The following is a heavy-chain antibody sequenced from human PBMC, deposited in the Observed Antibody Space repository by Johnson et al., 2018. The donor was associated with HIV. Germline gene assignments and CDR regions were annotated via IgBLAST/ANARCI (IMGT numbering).Heavy chain of an antibody. V-gene: IGHV3-30*04. D-gene: IGHD2-15*01. CDR1: GFTFSSYA. J-gene: IGHJ3*02. CDR2: ISYDGSNK. CDR3: ARDSGVGGGAFDI. Sequence: VQLVESGGGVVQPGRSLRLSCAASGFTFSSYAMHWVRQAPGKGLEWVAVISYDGSNKYYADSVKGRFTISRDNSKKTLYLQMNSRRAEDTAVYYWARDSGVGGGAFDIWGQGTMVTVSS.